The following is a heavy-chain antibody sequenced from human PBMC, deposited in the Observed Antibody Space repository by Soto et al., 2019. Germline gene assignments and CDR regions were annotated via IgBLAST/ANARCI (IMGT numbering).Heavy chain of an antibody. D-gene: IGHD3-16*02. V-gene: IGHV1-46*01. CDR3: ARSSGGVFGIIIEGSHCLVL. J-gene: IGHJ5*02. Sequence: ASLKVSCKAPADTFTSYYIHWVRQTPGHGLERRGIIKPNGGSTRFPQTYQGRITITTDTYTSRGYMELRRLRSEDTAVYYCARSSGGVFGIIIEGSHCLVLWGQGSLVTVSS. CDR1: ADTFTSYY. CDR2: IKPNGGST.